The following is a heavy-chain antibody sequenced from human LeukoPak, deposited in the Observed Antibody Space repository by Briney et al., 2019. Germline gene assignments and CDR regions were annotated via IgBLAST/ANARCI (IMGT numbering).Heavy chain of an antibody. Sequence: PGGSLRLSCAASGFTFSNYEMNWVRQAPGKGLEWVSYISSSGSTIYYADSVKGRFTISRDNAKNSLYLQMNSLGAEDTAVYYCARSVDTDDAFDIWGQGTMVTVSS. CDR1: GFTFSNYE. V-gene: IGHV3-48*03. CDR2: ISSSGSTI. D-gene: IGHD5-18*01. CDR3: ARSVDTDDAFDI. J-gene: IGHJ3*02.